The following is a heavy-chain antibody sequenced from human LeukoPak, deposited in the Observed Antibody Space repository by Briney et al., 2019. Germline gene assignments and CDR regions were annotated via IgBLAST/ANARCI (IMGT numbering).Heavy chain of an antibody. D-gene: IGHD3-10*01. CDR3: ASPYYYGSGSYNLGAFDI. CDR1: GFTVSSNY. CDR2: IYSGGST. Sequence: GGFLRLSCAASGFTVSSNYMSWVRQAPGKGLEWVSVIYSGGSTYYADSVKGRFTISRDNSKNTLYLQMNSLRAEDTAVYYCASPYYYGSGSYNLGAFDIWGQGTMVTVSS. V-gene: IGHV3-66*01. J-gene: IGHJ3*02.